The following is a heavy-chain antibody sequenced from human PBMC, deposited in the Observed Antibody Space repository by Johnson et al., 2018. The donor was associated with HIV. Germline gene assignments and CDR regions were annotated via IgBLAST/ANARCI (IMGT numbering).Heavy chain of an antibody. J-gene: IGHJ3*02. V-gene: IGHV3-74*02. CDR1: GFTFSSYW. CDR2: INSDGSST. Sequence: VQVVESGGGLVQPGGSLRLSCAASGFTFSSYWMHWVRQAPGKGLVWVSRINSDGSSTSYADSVKGRFTISRDNAKNTLYLQMNSLRAEDTAVYYCASQSGSYLGDAFDIWGQGTMVTVSS. D-gene: IGHD1-26*01. CDR3: ASQSGSYLGDAFDI.